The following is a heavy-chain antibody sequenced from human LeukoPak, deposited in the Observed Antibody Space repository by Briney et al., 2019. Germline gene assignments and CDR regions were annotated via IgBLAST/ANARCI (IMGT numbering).Heavy chain of an antibody. CDR2: INSEGSST. D-gene: IGHD2-21*02. V-gene: IGHV3-74*01. CDR1: GFTFSRYW. CDR3: ASGGDFASHGFDI. J-gene: IGHJ3*02. Sequence: PGGSLRLSGAASGFTFSRYWMHWVRQAPGKGLVWVSRINSEGSSTSYADSVKGRFSISRDNAKNTLFLQMNSLRGDDTAVYFCASGGDFASHGFDIWGQGSMVTVS.